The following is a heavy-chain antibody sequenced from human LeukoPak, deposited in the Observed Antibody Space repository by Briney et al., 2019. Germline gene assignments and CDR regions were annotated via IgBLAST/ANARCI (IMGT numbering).Heavy chain of an antibody. D-gene: IGHD5-18*01. V-gene: IGHV3-48*03. CDR1: GFTFSSYE. CDR2: ISSSGSTI. CDR3: ARDQNSYGYCYFDY. J-gene: IGHJ4*02. Sequence: GGSLRVPCAASGFTFSSYEMNWVRQAPGKGLEWVSYISSSGSTIYYAASVKGRFTISRDNAKNSLYLQMNSLRAEDTAVYYCARDQNSYGYCYFDYWGQGTLVTASS.